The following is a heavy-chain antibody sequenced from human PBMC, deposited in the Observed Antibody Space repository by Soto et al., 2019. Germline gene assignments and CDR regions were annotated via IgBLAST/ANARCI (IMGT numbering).Heavy chain of an antibody. V-gene: IGHV4-30-2*01. J-gene: IGHJ4*02. CDR1: GCSISSSGYY. Sequence: PSDTLSLTFTVSGCSISSSGYYWSWIRQPPGKGLEWIGYMYHSGSTYYNPSLKSRVTISIDRSKNQFSLKLSSVTAADTAVYYCAATPRYWGQGTLVTVSS. CDR3: AATPRY. D-gene: IGHD1-26*01. CDR2: MYHSGST.